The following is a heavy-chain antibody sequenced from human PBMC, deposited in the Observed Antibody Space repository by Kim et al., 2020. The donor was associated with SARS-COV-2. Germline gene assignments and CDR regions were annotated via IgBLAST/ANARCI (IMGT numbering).Heavy chain of an antibody. CDR3: ARSPSYYGSGSYDY. Sequence: NPSLKSRVTISVDTSKNQFSLKLSSVTAADTAVYYCARSPSYYGSGSYDYWGQGTLVTVSS. V-gene: IGHV4-39*07. D-gene: IGHD3-10*01. J-gene: IGHJ4*02.